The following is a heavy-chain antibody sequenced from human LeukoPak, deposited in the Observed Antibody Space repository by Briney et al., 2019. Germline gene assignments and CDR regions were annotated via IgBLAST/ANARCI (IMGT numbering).Heavy chain of an antibody. CDR3: ARGGMVPGDDYFDY. D-gene: IGHD3-10*01. CDR1: GGSFSGYY. CDR2: INHSGST. J-gene: IGHJ4*02. V-gene: IGHV4-34*01. Sequence: PSETLSLTCAVYGGSFSGYYWSWIRQPPGKGLEWIGEINHSGSTNYNPSLKSRVIISVDTSKNQFSLKVSSVTAADTAVYYCARGGMVPGDDYFDYWGQGTLVTVSS.